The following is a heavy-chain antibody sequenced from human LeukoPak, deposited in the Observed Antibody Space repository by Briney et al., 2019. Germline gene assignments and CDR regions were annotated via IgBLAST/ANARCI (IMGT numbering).Heavy chain of an antibody. CDR3: AREVMVVAATTFWYSDL. D-gene: IGHD2-15*01. CDR2: IYSGGST. V-gene: IGHV3-66*01. Sequence: PGGSLRLSCAASEFSVGSNYMTWVRQAPGKGLEWVSLIYSGGSTYYADSVKGRFTISRDNAKNSLYLQMNSLRADDTAVYYCAREVMVVAATTFWYSDLWGRGTLVTVSS. CDR1: EFSVGSNY. J-gene: IGHJ2*01.